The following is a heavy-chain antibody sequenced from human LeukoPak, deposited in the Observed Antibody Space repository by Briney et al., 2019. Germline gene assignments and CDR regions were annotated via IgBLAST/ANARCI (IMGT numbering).Heavy chain of an antibody. Sequence: GGSLRLSCAASGFTFSSYVMHWVRQAPGKGLEWVAIISYDGSNEYYADSVKGRFTISRDNSKNTLYLQMNSLRSDDTAVYYCARERDAYSSSFGNWFDPWGQGTLVTVSS. CDR3: ARERDAYSSSFGNWFDP. V-gene: IGHV3-30*04. CDR2: ISYDGSNE. J-gene: IGHJ5*02. CDR1: GFTFSSYV. D-gene: IGHD6-13*01.